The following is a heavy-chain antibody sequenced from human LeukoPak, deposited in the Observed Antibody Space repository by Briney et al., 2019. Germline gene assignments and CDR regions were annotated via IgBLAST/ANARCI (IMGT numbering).Heavy chain of an antibody. CDR2: SNPSAERT. J-gene: IGHJ4*02. V-gene: IGHV1-46*01. CDR1: GYTFTSYY. Sequence: SSVKVSCKASGYTFTSYYMHWGRQAPGHGVEWRGISNPSAERTSYAQKFQGRATMTRGTSTSAVDMEVGSLNSEGQAGRDCVRAFSSGRRFDYWGQGTLVTVSS. CDR3: VRAFSSGRRFDY. D-gene: IGHD3-3*01.